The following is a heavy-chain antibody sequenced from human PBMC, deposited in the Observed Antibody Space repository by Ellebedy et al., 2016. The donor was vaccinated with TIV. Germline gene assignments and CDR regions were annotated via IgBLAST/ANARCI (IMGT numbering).Heavy chain of an antibody. D-gene: IGHD2-15*01. CDR3: ARDLRIVVVVATTTYFYYSMDV. J-gene: IGHJ6*02. CDR2: IIPILGTA. CDR1: GGTFRSYA. Sequence: AASVKVSCKASGGTFRSYAFSWVRQAPGQGLEWMGGIIPILGTANYAQKFQGRVTITAYESSSTAYMELGSLRSEDTAVYYCARDLRIVVVVATTTYFYYSMDVWGQGTTVTVSS. V-gene: IGHV1-69*13.